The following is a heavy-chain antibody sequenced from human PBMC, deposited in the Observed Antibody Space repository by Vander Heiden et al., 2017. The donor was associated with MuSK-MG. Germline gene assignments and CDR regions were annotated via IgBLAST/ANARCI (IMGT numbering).Heavy chain of an antibody. CDR1: GGTFSSYA. CDR3: AREPAYGSGSYFPDY. Sequence: QVQLVQSGAEVKKPGSSVKVSCKASGGTFSSYALSWVRQAPGQGLEWMGGIIPIFGTANYAQKFQGRVTITADESTSTAYMELSSLRSEDTAVYYCAREPAYGSGSYFPDYWGQGTLVTVSS. J-gene: IGHJ4*02. CDR2: IIPIFGTA. D-gene: IGHD3-10*01. V-gene: IGHV1-69*12.